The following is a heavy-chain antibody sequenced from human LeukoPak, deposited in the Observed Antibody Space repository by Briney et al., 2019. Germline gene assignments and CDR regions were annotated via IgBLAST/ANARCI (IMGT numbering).Heavy chain of an antibody. D-gene: IGHD4-23*01. Sequence: ASXKVSCKVSGYTLTELSMHWVRQAPGKGREWMGGFDPEDGETIYAQKFQGRVTMTEDTSTDTAYMELSSLRSEDTAVYYCATGGYGGKSYPFDYWGQGTLVTVSS. CDR1: GYTLTELS. J-gene: IGHJ4*02. V-gene: IGHV1-24*01. CDR3: ATGGYGGKSYPFDY. CDR2: FDPEDGET.